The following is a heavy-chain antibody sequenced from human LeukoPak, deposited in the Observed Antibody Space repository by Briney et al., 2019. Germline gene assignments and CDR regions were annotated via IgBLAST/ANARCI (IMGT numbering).Heavy chain of an antibody. J-gene: IGHJ4*02. V-gene: IGHV3-23*01. D-gene: IGHD3-3*01. CDR2: ISGGGGST. CDR1: GFTFTSYS. Sequence: GGSLRLSCAASGFTFTSYSMNWVRQAPGKGLEWVSTISGGGGSTYYADSVKGRFTISRDNSKNTLYLQVNSLRAEDTAVYYCAADFSSAYYPDFWGQGTLVTVSS. CDR3: AADFSSAYYPDF.